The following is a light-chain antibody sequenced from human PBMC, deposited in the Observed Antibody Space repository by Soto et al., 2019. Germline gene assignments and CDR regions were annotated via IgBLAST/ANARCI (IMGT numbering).Light chain of an antibody. CDR3: SSYTGSSTYV. CDR2: GNS. J-gene: IGLJ1*01. CDR1: SSNIGAGYD. Sequence: QSVLTQPPSVSGAPGQRVTISCTGSSSNIGAGYDVHWYQQLPGTAPKLLIYGNSNRPSGVPDRFSGSKSGTSASLAITGLQAEDGADYYCSSYTGSSTYVFGTGTKVTVL. V-gene: IGLV1-40*01.